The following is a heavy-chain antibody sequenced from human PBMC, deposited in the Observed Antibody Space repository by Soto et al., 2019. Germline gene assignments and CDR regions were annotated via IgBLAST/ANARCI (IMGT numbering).Heavy chain of an antibody. V-gene: IGHV1-46*01. CDR1: GYTFTSYY. CDR2: INPSGGST. CDR3: ARGEGGGIAVTFPYYDYYGMDV. D-gene: IGHD6-19*01. Sequence: QVQLVQSGAEVKKPGASVKVSCKASGYTFTSYYMHWVRQAPGQRLEWMGIINPSGGSTSYAPKFQGRVSMTRDPSTSTGYKGLRSLRSEDTAVYYCARGEGGGIAVTFPYYDYYGMDVWGQGTTVTVSS. J-gene: IGHJ6*02.